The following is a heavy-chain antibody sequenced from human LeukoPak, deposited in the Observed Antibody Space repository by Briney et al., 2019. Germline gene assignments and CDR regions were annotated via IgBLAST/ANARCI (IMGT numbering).Heavy chain of an antibody. CDR2: TYYRSKWYR. V-gene: IGHV6-1*01. J-gene: IGHJ3*02. Sequence: SQTLSLTCAISGDSVSANSATWNWIRQSPPRGLEWLGRTYYRSKWYRDYAVSVKSRITINPDSSKNHFSLQLNSVTPEDTALYYCARDSDAFDIWGQGTMVTVSS. CDR3: ARDSDAFDI. CDR1: GDSVSANSAT.